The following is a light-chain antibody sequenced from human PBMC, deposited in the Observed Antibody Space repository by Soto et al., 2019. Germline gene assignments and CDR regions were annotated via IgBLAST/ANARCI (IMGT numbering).Light chain of an antibody. J-gene: IGLJ1*01. CDR1: SSNIGAGYD. V-gene: IGLV1-40*01. CDR3: GSWDSSLSAYV. Sequence: SVLAQPPSVSGAPGQRVTISCTGSSSNIGAGYDVHWYQQLPGAAPKLLIYGNSNRPSGVPDRFSGSRSGTSASLAITGLQPEDEADYYCGSWDSSLSAYVFGTGTKVTV. CDR2: GNS.